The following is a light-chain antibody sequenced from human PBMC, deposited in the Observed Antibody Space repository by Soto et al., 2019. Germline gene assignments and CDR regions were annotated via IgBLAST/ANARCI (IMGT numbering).Light chain of an antibody. V-gene: IGKV3-20*01. CDR3: HQYGSSPGS. CDR2: GAS. CDR1: QSVTNNY. Sequence: EIVLTQSPGTLSSSPGGRATLSCRASQSVTNNYLAWYQQKRGQAPRLLIWGASIRAADLPDRFCGGGSGTDFTLTISRLEAEDFAIYYCHQYGSSPGSFGQGTKVEIK. J-gene: IGKJ1*01.